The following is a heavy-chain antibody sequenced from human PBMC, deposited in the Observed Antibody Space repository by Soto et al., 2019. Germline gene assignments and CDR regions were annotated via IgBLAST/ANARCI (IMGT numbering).Heavy chain of an antibody. CDR2: ISGSGGST. CDR1: GCTVSSYS. V-gene: IGHV3-23*01. J-gene: IGHJ4*02. Sequence: PGGSLGLSCAASGCTVSSYSISGILQAQGKGLGRGSAISGSGGSTHYAGSVKCRFTISRDNPKNTLYLKMKSLRAEHTAVYYCAKERIAARRGVDYWSQGTLVNVSP. CDR3: AKERIAARRGVDY. D-gene: IGHD6-6*01.